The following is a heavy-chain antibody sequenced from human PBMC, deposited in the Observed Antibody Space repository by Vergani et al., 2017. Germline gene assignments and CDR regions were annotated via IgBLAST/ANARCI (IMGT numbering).Heavy chain of an antibody. CDR3: AGGPSYDFWSGWGYYYYYYMDV. CDR2: MNPNSGNT. D-gene: IGHD3-3*01. J-gene: IGHJ6*03. V-gene: IGHV1-8*01. Sequence: QVQLVQSGAEVKKPGASVKVSCKASGYTFTSYDINWVRQATGQGLEWMGWMNPNSGNTGYAQKFQGRVTMTRNTSISTAYMELSSLRSEDTAVYYCAGGPSYDFWSGWGYYYYYYMDVWGKGTTVTVSS. CDR1: GYTFTSYD.